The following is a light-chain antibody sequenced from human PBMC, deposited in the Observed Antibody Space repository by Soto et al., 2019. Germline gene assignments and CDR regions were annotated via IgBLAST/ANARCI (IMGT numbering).Light chain of an antibody. CDR3: QKYATLPL. V-gene: IGKV1-33*01. J-gene: IGKJ4*01. Sequence: DIQMTQSPSSLSASVGDRVTITCQASQDISNYLNWYQQKPGKAPKLLIYDASKLETGVPLRFSASGSGTDFTFTINSLQPEDIATYYCQKYATLPLFGGGTKVEIK. CDR2: DAS. CDR1: QDISNY.